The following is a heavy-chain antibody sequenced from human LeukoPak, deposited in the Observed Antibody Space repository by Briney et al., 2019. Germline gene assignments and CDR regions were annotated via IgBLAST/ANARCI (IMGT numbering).Heavy chain of an antibody. V-gene: IGHV4-59*01. D-gene: IGHD6-6*01. CDR1: GGSISSYY. Sequence: SETLSLTCTVSGGSISSYYWSWIRQPPGKGLEWIGYIYYSGSTNYNPSLKSRVTMSVDTSKNQFSLKLSSVAAADTAVYYCARGNSWAYSSSSLFGYWGQGTLVTVSS. J-gene: IGHJ4*02. CDR3: ARGNSWAYSSSSLFGY. CDR2: IYYSGST.